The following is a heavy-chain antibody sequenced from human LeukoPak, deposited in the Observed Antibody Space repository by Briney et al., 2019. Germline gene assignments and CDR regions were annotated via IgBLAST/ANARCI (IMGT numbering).Heavy chain of an antibody. Sequence: SETLSLTCTVSGGSISSYYWSWIRQPPGKGLEWIGYIYYSGSTNYNPSLKSRVTISVDTSKNQFSLKLSSVTAADTAVYYCARVKVRGVIYFDYWGQGTLVTVSS. CDR2: IYYSGST. CDR3: ARVKVRGVIYFDY. CDR1: GGSISSYY. J-gene: IGHJ4*02. V-gene: IGHV4-59*01. D-gene: IGHD3-10*01.